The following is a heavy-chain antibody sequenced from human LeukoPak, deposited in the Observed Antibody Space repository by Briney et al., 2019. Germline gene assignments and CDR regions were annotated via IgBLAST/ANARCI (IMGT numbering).Heavy chain of an antibody. V-gene: IGHV1-18*04. CDR2: VTPHNGNT. J-gene: IGHJ4*02. CDR3: ARDRGGYGDYSY. D-gene: IGHD4-17*01. Sequence: TSVKVSGKTSGYTFTNYAITWLRQAPGQGLEWMGWVTPHNGNTNYAQKFLDRVTMTTNTSTTTVYMQLRSLTSDDAAMYYCARDRGGYGDYSYWGQGTLVTVSS. CDR1: GYTFTNYA.